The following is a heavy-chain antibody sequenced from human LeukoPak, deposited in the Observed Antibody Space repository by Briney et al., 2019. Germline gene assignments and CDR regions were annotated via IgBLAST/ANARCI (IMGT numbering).Heavy chain of an antibody. J-gene: IGHJ5*02. CDR3: AKDPGNFVEAGWFDP. D-gene: IGHD3-9*01. V-gene: IGHV3-23*01. CDR2: VSGSNANT. CDR1: GFTFNNYA. Sequence: GGSLRLSCAASGFTFNNYAMSWVRQAPGKGLEWVSAVSGSNANTYYADSVRGRFTFSRDNSKNTLYLQMNSLRAEDTAVYYCAKDPGNFVEAGWFDPWGQGTLVTVSS.